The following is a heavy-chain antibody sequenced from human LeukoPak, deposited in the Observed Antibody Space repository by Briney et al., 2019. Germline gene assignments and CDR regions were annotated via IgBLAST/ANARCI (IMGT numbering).Heavy chain of an antibody. D-gene: IGHD3-22*01. Sequence: ASVKVSCKASGYTFTSYDINWVRQATGQGLEWMGWMSPNSGNTGYAQKFQGRVTMTRNTSISTAYMELSSLRSEDTAVYYCLYSSGYYSIYAFDIWGQGTMVTVSS. CDR2: MSPNSGNT. CDR1: GYTFTSYD. J-gene: IGHJ3*02. V-gene: IGHV1-8*01. CDR3: LYSSGYYSIYAFDI.